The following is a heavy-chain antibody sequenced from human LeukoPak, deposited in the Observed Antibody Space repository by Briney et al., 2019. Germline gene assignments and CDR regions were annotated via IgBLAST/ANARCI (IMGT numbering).Heavy chain of an antibody. CDR2: IYYSGST. D-gene: IGHD1-20*01. CDR3: ARQVTGSFRRFDP. J-gene: IGHJ5*02. CDR1: GGSISSYY. V-gene: IGHV4-59*08. Sequence: ASETLSLTCTVSGGSISSYYWSWIRQPPGKGLEWIGYIYYSGSTNYNPSLKSRVTISVDTSKNQFSLKLSSVTAADTAVYYCARQVTGSFRRFDPWGQGTPVTVSS.